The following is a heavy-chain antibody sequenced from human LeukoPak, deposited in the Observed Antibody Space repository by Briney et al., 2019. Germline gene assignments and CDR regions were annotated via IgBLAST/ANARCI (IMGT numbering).Heavy chain of an antibody. Sequence: GRSLRLSCAASGFTFSSYAMHWVRRAPGKGLEWVAVISYDGSNKYYADSVKGRFTISRDNSKNTLYLQMNSLRAEDTAVYYCGGDSSGYYYVDYWGQGTLVTVSS. CDR1: GFTFSSYA. CDR3: GGDSSGYYYVDY. V-gene: IGHV3-30-3*01. D-gene: IGHD3-22*01. J-gene: IGHJ4*02. CDR2: ISYDGSNK.